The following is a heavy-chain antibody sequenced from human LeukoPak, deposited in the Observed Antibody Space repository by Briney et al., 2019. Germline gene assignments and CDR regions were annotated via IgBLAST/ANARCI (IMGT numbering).Heavy chain of an antibody. CDR3: ARRPTYDSSGYYLDDAFDI. CDR1: GGSISSYY. D-gene: IGHD3-22*01. Sequence: PSETLSLTCTVSGGSISSYYWSWIRQPPGKGLEWIGYLYYSGSTNYNPSLKSRVTISVDTSKNQFSLKLSSVTAADTAVYYCARRPTYDSSGYYLDDAFDIWGQGTMVTVSS. V-gene: IGHV4-59*01. J-gene: IGHJ3*02. CDR2: LYYSGST.